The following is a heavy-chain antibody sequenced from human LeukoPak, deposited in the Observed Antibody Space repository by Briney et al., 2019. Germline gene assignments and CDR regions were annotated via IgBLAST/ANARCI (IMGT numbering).Heavy chain of an antibody. CDR3: ARHGPPMQRQFYDS. CDR1: GDSISGSSYY. J-gene: IGHJ4*02. Sequence: SETLSLTCTVSGDSISGSSYYWAWIRQPPGKGLEWIGSVYYTGSTYYMSSLKSRVTISADTSKNLFSLKENSMTAADTAVYYCARHGPPMQRQFYDSWGQGTLVTVSS. D-gene: IGHD5-24*01. V-gene: IGHV4-39*01. CDR2: VYYTGST.